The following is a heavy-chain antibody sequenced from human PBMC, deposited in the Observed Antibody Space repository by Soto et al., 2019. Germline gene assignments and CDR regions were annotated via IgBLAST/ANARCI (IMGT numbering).Heavy chain of an antibody. V-gene: IGHV4-39*01. CDR3: AGQTFTIAAASYGRSNWFGP. D-gene: IGHD6-25*01. CDR1: GGSITSSSHF. CDR2: IYFTGNT. Sequence: SETLSLTCSASGGSITSSSHFWGWVRQPPGKGLEWIGTIYFTGNTYYTPSLKSRLTMSIDTSKNEFSLRLNSVTAADTAVYYCAGQTFTIAAASYGRSNWFGPWGQGTLVTVSS. J-gene: IGHJ5*02.